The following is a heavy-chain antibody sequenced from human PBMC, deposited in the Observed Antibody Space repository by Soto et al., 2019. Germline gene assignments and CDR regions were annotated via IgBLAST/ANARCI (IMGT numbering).Heavy chain of an antibody. D-gene: IGHD1-1*01. V-gene: IGHV4-4*07. Sequence: SESLSLTCTVAGGSISGVYWGWIRKSAGKGLEWIGGIYATGTTAYNPSLKSRVMMSVDTSKKQFSLKLRSVTAADTAVYYCVRDGTKTLRDWFDPWGQGISVTVSS. CDR1: GGSISGVY. CDR2: IYATGTT. CDR3: VRDGTKTLRDWFDP. J-gene: IGHJ5*02.